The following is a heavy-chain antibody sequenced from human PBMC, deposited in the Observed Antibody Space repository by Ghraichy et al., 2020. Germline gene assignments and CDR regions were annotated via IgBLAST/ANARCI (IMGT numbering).Heavy chain of an antibody. CDR1: GGSFSGYY. CDR2: INHSGST. D-gene: IGHD1/OR15-1a*01. V-gene: IGHV4-34*01. CDR3: ARANGPNWKNHYFDY. J-gene: IGHJ4*02. Sequence: SETLSLTCAVYGGSFSGYYWSWIRQPPGKGLEWIGEINHSGSTNYNPSLKSRVTISVDTSKNQFSLKLSSVTAADTAVYYCARANGPNWKNHYFDYWGQGTLVTVSS.